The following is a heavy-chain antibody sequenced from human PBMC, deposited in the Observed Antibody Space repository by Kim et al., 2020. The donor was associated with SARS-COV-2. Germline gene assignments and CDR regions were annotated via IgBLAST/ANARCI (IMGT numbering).Heavy chain of an antibody. CDR1: GGSISSSSYY. J-gene: IGHJ3*02. D-gene: IGHD2-2*01. CDR2: IYYSGST. V-gene: IGHV4-39*01. Sequence: SETLSLTCTVSGGSISSSSYYWGWIRQPPGKGLEWIGSIYYSGSTYYNPSLKSRVTISVDTSKNQFSLKLSSVTAADTAVYYCAISTAGASSAYQHHDAFDIWGQGTMVTVSS. CDR3: AISTAGASSAYQHHDAFDI.